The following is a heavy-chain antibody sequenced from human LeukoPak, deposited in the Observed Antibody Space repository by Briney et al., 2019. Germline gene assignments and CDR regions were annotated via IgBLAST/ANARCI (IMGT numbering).Heavy chain of an antibody. V-gene: IGHV3-30*14. CDR3: AWLIRSEDVFDI. CDR2: ISYDGSNK. J-gene: IGHJ3*02. D-gene: IGHD4-17*01. CDR1: GFTFSSYA. Sequence: PGRSLRLSCAASGFTFSSYAMHWVRQAPGKGLEWVAVISYDGSNKYYADSVKGRFTISRDNSKNTLYLQMNNLRAEDTAMYYCAWLIRSEDVFDIWGQGTMVTVSS.